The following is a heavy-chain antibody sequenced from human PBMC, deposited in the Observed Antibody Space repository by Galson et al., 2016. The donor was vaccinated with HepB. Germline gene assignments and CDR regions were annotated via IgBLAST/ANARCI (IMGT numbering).Heavy chain of an antibody. CDR3: AREAKPYGDIDS. CDR2: INPNSGVT. V-gene: IGHV1-2*02. Sequence: SVKVSCKASGSTFSGFYIHWVRQAPGQGLEWMGWINPNSGVTTYAQKFQGRVTMTRDTSISTVYMELSSLRSDDTAMYYCAREAKPYGDIDSWGQGTLVTVSS. D-gene: IGHD4-17*01. CDR1: GSTFSGFY. J-gene: IGHJ4*02.